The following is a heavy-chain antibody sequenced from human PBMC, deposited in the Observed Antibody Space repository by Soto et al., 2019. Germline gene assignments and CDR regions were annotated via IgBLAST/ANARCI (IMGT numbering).Heavy chain of an antibody. Sequence: GASVKVSCKASEGTFSSYTISWVRQAPGQGLEWMGRIIPILGIANYAQKFQGRVTITADKSTSTAYMELSSLRSEDTAVYYCARSDDYSNYVLFDWGQGTLVTVSS. CDR2: IIPILGIA. J-gene: IGHJ4*02. V-gene: IGHV1-69*02. D-gene: IGHD4-4*01. CDR3: ARSDDYSNYVLFD. CDR1: EGTFSSYT.